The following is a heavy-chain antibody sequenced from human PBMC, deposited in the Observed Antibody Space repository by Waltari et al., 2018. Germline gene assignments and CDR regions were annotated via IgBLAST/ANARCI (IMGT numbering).Heavy chain of an antibody. Sequence: EVQLVESGGGLVKPGGSLRLSCAASGLTFSTYSMNWVRQAPGGGLEWVSSISTSDVDTYYADSVKGRFTISRDNAKDSVYLQMNSLRAEDAAVYYCARDPYSSSSAIDYWGQGTLVAVSS. CDR3: ARDPYSSSSAIDY. J-gene: IGHJ4*02. CDR2: ISTSDVDT. V-gene: IGHV3-21*01. D-gene: IGHD6-6*01. CDR1: GLTFSTYS.